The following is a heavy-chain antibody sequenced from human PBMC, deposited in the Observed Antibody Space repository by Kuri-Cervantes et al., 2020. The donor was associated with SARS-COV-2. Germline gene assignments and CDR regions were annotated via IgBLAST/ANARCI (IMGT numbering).Heavy chain of an antibody. CDR1: GGSFSGYY. CDR2: INHSGST. Sequence: GSLRLPFAVYGGSFSGYYWSWIRQPPGKGLEWIGEINHSGSTNYNPSLKSRVTISVDTSKNQFSLKLSYVTAADTAVYYCVVARDYYYGSGSYPSFDYWGQGTLVTVSS. D-gene: IGHD3-10*01. V-gene: IGHV4-34*01. J-gene: IGHJ4*02. CDR3: VVARDYYYGSGSYPSFDY.